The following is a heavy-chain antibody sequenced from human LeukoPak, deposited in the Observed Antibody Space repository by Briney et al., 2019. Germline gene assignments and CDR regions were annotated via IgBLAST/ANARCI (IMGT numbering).Heavy chain of an antibody. Sequence: SQTLSLTCAVSGGSISSGGYSWSWIRQPPGKGLEWIGYIYHSGSTYYNPSLKSRVTISVDRSKNQFSLKLNSVTAGDTAVYYCARIRDYSQTKAEYYFDYWGQGTLVTVSS. D-gene: IGHD4-11*01. CDR3: ARIRDYSQTKAEYYFDY. J-gene: IGHJ4*02. CDR2: IYHSGST. CDR1: GGSISSGGYS. V-gene: IGHV4-30-2*01.